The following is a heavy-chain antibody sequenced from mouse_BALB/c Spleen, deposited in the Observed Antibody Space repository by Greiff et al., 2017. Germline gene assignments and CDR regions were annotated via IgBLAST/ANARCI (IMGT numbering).Heavy chain of an antibody. CDR3: ARSVGYYFDY. CDR2: ISYSGST. V-gene: IGHV3-2*02. CDR1: GYSITSDYA. Sequence: EVQLQQSGPGLVKPSQSLSLTCTVTGYSITSDYAWNWIRQFPGNKLEWMGYISYSGSTSYNPSLKSRISITRDTSKNQFFLQLNSVTTEDTATYYCARSVGYYFDYWGQGTTLTVSS. J-gene: IGHJ2*01.